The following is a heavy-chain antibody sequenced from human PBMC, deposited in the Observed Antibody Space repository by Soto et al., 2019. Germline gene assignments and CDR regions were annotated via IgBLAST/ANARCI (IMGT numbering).Heavy chain of an antibody. V-gene: IGHV3-23*01. Sequence: EVQLLESGGGLVQPGGSLRLSCAASGFTFSSYAMSWVRQAPGKGLEWVSAISGSGGSTYYADSVKGRFTIARDNSKNTLYLQMNNLRAEDTAVYYCAKGDYDFWSGYDYWGQGTLVTVSS. D-gene: IGHD3-3*01. CDR2: ISGSGGST. CDR3: AKGDYDFWSGYDY. CDR1: GFTFSSYA. J-gene: IGHJ4*02.